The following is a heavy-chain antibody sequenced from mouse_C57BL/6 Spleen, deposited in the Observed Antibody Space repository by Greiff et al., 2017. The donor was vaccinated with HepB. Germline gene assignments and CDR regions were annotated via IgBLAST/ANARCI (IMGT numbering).Heavy chain of an antibody. CDR2: INSDGGST. D-gene: IGHD2-3*01. J-gene: IGHJ1*03. V-gene: IGHV5-2*01. CDR1: EYEFPSHD. Sequence: EVKVVESGGGLVQPGESLKLSCESNEYEFPSHDMSWVRKTPEKRLELVAAINSDGGSTYYPDTMERRFIISRDNTKKTLYLQMSSLRSEDTALYYCARRALDGYYWYFDVWGTGTTVTVSS. CDR3: ARRALDGYYWYFDV.